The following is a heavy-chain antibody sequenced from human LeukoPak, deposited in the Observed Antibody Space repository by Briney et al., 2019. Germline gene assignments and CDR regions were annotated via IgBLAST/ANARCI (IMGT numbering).Heavy chain of an antibody. J-gene: IGHJ4*02. CDR1: GYSFASYW. Sequence: GESLKISCKGSGYSFASYWIAWVRQMPGKGLEWMGIIYPGDSDTRYSPSFQGQVTISADKSISTAYLQWSSLKASDTAIYYCARQWGDCSSTSCYSAYWGQGSLVTVSS. CDR3: ARQWGDCSSTSCYSAY. D-gene: IGHD2-2*01. V-gene: IGHV5-51*01. CDR2: IYPGDSDT.